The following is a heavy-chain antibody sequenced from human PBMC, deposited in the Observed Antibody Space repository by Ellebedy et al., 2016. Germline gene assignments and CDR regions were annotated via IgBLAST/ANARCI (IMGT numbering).Heavy chain of an antibody. CDR1: GLTFSNFF. CDR3: RPGHYSDF. Sequence: GESLKISXAVSGLTFSNFFMSWVRQAPGKGLEWVSSITSTSSYTYYADSVKGRFTISRDTSRNTVYLQMNSLRTEDTAVYYCRPGHYSDFWGQGTLVTVS. CDR2: ITSTSSYT. J-gene: IGHJ4*02. V-gene: IGHV3-21*04.